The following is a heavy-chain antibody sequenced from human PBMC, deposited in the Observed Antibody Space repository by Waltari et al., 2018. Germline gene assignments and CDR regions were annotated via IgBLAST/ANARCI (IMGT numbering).Heavy chain of an antibody. J-gene: IGHJ3*01. CDR1: GFTFSKFG. V-gene: IGHV3-30*02. CDR3: VKDGDYFVPGYDAFDV. CDR2: IRYDGNNK. D-gene: IGHD4-17*01. Sequence: VHLEEFGGGVVQPGWSLQLSCAASGFTFSKFGIHWVRQDPEKGLECLIFIRYDGNNKYYADSVKGRFIISRDNSRNTLYLQSNSLKEDDTAMYYCVKDGDYFVPGYDAFDVWGQGTMVTVSS.